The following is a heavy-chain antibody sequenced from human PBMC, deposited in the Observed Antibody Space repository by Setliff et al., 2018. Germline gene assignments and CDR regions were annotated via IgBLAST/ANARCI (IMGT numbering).Heavy chain of an antibody. J-gene: IGHJ4*02. CDR2: IHYRGTT. V-gene: IGHV4-39*01. Sequence: SETLSLTCTVSGASISSGTYYWAWIRQPPGKGLEWIGRIHYRGTTSSNASLASRLTISVDTAKNQFSLKLTSVTAADTAVSYCARTVTYRYFDYWGQGALVTVSS. D-gene: IGHD1-26*01. CDR1: GASISSGTYY. CDR3: ARTVTYRYFDY.